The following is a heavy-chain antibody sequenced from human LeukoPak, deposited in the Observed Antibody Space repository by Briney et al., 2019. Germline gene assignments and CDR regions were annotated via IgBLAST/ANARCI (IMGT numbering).Heavy chain of an antibody. CDR2: IYPGDSDT. V-gene: IGHV5-51*01. Sequence: GESLKISCKGSGYSFTSYWIGWVRQMPGKGLEWMGLIYPGDSDTRYSPSFQGQVTISADKSISTAYLQWSSLKASDTAMYYCARRVGYCSRTSCYSTFDYWGQGTLVTVSS. D-gene: IGHD2-2*01. J-gene: IGHJ4*02. CDR3: ARRVGYCSRTSCYSTFDY. CDR1: GYSFTSYW.